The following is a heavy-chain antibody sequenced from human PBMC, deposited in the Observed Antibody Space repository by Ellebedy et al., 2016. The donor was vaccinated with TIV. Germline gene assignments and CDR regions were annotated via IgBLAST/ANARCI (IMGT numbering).Heavy chain of an antibody. CDR1: GYPFHSYG. Sequence: AASVKVSCKASGYPFHSYGINWVRQAPGQGLEWMGIINPGDGTTTYARKFQGRLTMTRDTSTSTFYIELGSLRSEDTAVYYCARGGRYSGSYNFDHWGQGSLVTVSS. D-gene: IGHD1-26*01. V-gene: IGHV1-46*02. CDR3: ARGGRYSGSYNFDH. J-gene: IGHJ4*02. CDR2: INPGDGTT.